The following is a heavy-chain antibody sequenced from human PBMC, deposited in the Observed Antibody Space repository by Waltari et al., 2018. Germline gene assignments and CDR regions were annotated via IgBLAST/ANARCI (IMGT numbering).Heavy chain of an antibody. CDR1: GGTFSSYA. V-gene: IGHV1-69*08. CDR3: ARSGDILTGYSPDDAFDI. J-gene: IGHJ3*02. Sequence: QVQLVQSGAEVKKPGSSVKVSCKASGGTFSSYAISWVRQAPGQGLEWMGRIIPIFGTANYAQKFQGRVTITADKSTSTAYMELSSLRSEDTAVYYCARSGDILTGYSPDDAFDIWGQGTMVTVSS. D-gene: IGHD3-9*01. CDR2: IIPIFGTA.